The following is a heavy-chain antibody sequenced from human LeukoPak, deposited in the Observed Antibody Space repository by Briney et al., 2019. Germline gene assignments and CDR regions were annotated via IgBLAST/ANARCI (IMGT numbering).Heavy chain of an antibody. V-gene: IGHV3-30*02. CDR2: IRYDGSNK. Sequence: GGSLRLSCAASGFTFSSYGMHWVRQAPGKGLEWVAFIRYDGSNKYYADSVKGRFTISRDNSKNTLYLQMNSLRDEDTALYYCAIHGGGTIRIEAFDVWGQGTMVTISS. CDR3: AIHGGGTIRIEAFDV. D-gene: IGHD3-3*01. CDR1: GFTFSSYG. J-gene: IGHJ3*01.